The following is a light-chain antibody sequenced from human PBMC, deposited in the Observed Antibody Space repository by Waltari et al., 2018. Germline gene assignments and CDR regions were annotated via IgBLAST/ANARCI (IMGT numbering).Light chain of an antibody. CDR1: QRVISK. J-gene: IGKJ4*01. Sequence: EIVMTQSPGTLSVSPGEGATLPCRASQRVISKVAWYQQRPGQAPRLLIFGASTRATGIPARFSGSESGTEFTLTISSLQSEDSGVYFCQQYTTRPLTFGGGTKVEI. CDR2: GAS. CDR3: QQYTTRPLT. V-gene: IGKV3-15*01.